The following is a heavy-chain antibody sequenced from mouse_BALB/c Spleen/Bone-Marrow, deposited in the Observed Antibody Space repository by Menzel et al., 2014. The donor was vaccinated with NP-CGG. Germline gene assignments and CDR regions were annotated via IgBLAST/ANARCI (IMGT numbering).Heavy chain of an antibody. J-gene: IGHJ4*01. Sequence: QVQLPQSGPELVKPGASVKMSCKASGYTFTDHVISWVKQRTGQGLEWIGEIDPGRGSSFYNEKCKAKATLTADKSANTAYMQLSSLTSEGAAGYVGARDGNYAALDDWGQGTAVTVSS. CDR1: GYTFTDHV. CDR2: IDPGRGSS. D-gene: IGHD2-1*01. CDR3: ARDGNYAALDD. V-gene: IGHV1-77*01.